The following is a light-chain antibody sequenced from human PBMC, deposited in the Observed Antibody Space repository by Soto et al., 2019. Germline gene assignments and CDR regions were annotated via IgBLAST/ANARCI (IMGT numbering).Light chain of an antibody. V-gene: IGKV1-6*01. CDR3: LQDYNYPRT. Sequence: AIQMTQSPSSLSASVGDRVTLTCRASQDIGKDLGWYQQKPGEAPKLLIFEASTVQTGVPSRFSRSGSGTDFTLTISSLQPEDFATYFCLQDYNYPRTFDQGTTVALK. CDR2: EAS. J-gene: IGKJ1*01. CDR1: QDIGKD.